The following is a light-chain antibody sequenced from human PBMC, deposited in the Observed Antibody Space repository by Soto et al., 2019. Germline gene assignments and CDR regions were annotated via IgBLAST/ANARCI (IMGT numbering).Light chain of an antibody. Sequence: QLVLTQSPSASASLGASVKVTCTLSSEHSHYVIAWHQQHPQRAPRFLMRINRDGSHIKGDGIPDRFSGSRSGAERYLTISSLQSEDEADYYCQTWGPGIRVFGGGT. CDR1: SEHSHYV. CDR3: QTWGPGIRV. J-gene: IGLJ2*01. CDR2: INRDGSH. V-gene: IGLV4-69*01.